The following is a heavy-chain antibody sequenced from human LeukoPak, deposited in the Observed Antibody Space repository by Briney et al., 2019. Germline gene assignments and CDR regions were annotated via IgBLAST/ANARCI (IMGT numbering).Heavy chain of an antibody. J-gene: IGHJ4*02. CDR1: GFTVSSNY. CDR2: IYSGGST. CDR3: ARDKGFGSSWYGEFDY. V-gene: IGHV3-53*04. D-gene: IGHD6-13*01. Sequence: GGSLRLSCAASGFTVSSNYMSCVRKAPGEGLEWVSVIYSGGSTYYANSVKGRFTISRHNSKNTLYLKMNSLRAEDTAVYYCARDKGFGSSWYGEFDYWGQGTLVTVSS.